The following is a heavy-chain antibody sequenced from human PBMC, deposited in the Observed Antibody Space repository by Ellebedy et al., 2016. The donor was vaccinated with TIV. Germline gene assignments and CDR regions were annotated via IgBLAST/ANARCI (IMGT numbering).Heavy chain of an antibody. CDR3: ATYYYGSGSYYKRGMDV. V-gene: IGHV1-24*01. CDR2: FDPEDSET. Sequence: ASVKVSCXVSGYTLTDLSMHWVRKAPGKGLEWMGGFDPEDSETIYAQKFQGRVTMTEDTSTDTAYMELSSLRSEDTAVYYCATYYYGSGSYYKRGMDVWGQGTTVTVSS. CDR1: GYTLTDLS. D-gene: IGHD3-10*01. J-gene: IGHJ6*02.